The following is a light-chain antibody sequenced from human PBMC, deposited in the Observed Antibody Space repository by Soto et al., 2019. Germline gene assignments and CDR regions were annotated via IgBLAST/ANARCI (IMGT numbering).Light chain of an antibody. Sequence: DIQKTQSPSSLSASVGDRVTITCRASQSISSWLAWYQQKPGKAPKLLIYKASSLESGVPSRFSGSGSGTEFTLTISSLQPDDLATYYCQQYNSYSPWTFGQGTKVETK. V-gene: IGKV1-5*03. J-gene: IGKJ1*01. CDR2: KAS. CDR1: QSISSW. CDR3: QQYNSYSPWT.